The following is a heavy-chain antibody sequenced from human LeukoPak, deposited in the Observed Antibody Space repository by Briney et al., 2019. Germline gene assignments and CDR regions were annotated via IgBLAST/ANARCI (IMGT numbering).Heavy chain of an antibody. CDR3: VRDLGGRSGY. CDR2: ISWNSGSI. J-gene: IGHJ4*02. Sequence: GGSLRLFWAASGFTFDYYSLHWVRQAPGEGLEWVSGISWNSGSIGYADSVKGRFTISRDNAKNSLYLQMNSLRAEDTAVYYCVRDLGGRSGYWGQGTLVTVSS. D-gene: IGHD1-26*01. CDR1: GFTFDYYS. V-gene: IGHV3-9*01.